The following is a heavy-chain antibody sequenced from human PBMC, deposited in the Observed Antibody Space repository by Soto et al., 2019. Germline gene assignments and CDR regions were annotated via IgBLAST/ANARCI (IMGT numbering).Heavy chain of an antibody. CDR1: GGTFSSYA. V-gene: IGHV1-69*13. D-gene: IGHD2-15*01. Sequence: ASVKVSCKASGGTFSSYAISWVRQAPGQGLEWMGGIIPIFGTANYAQKFQGRVTITADESTSTAYMELSSLRSEDTAVYYCARDLDQAYCSGGSCYSYYYYYGMDVWGQGTTVTVSS. J-gene: IGHJ6*02. CDR2: IIPIFGTA. CDR3: ARDLDQAYCSGGSCYSYYYYYGMDV.